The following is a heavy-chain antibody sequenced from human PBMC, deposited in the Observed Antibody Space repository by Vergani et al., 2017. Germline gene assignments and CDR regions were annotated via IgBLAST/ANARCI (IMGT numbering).Heavy chain of an antibody. CDR1: GFTFSSYE. J-gene: IGHJ4*02. CDR3: ARDVLRSGSLIDY. Sequence: EVQLVESGGGLVQPGGSLRLSCAASGFTFSSYEMNWVRQAPGKGLEWVSYISSSGSTIYYADSVKGRFTISRDNSKNTLYLQMNSLRAEDTAVYYCARDVLRSGSLIDYWGQGTLVTVSS. V-gene: IGHV3-48*03. CDR2: ISSSGSTI. D-gene: IGHD3-10*01.